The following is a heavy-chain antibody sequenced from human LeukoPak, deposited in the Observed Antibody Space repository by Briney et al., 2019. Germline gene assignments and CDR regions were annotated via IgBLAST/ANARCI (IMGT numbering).Heavy chain of an antibody. CDR1: GFTVSSNY. J-gene: IGHJ4*02. CDR2: IYSGDST. Sequence: PGGSLRLSCAASGFTVSSNYMSWVRQAPGKGLEWVSVIYSGDSTYYADSVKGRFTISRDNSKNTLYLQMNSLRAEDTAVYYCARDRDYYDSSGYYAVDYFDYWGQGTLVTVSS. D-gene: IGHD3-22*01. CDR3: ARDRDYYDSSGYYAVDYFDY. V-gene: IGHV3-53*01.